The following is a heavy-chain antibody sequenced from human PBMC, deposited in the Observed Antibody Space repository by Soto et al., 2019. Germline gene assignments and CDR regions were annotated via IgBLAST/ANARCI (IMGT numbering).Heavy chain of an antibody. Sequence: QVQVQQSGPGLVKPSETLSLTCTVSSGPSRSHNWGWIRQPPGRGLEWIGYVYYTGDTSYNPSIKSRVTISADTSTNHISLTLRSVTAADTAVYYCVRQGIDYLHGLVDVWGQGTTVSVSS. J-gene: IGHJ6*02. CDR2: VYYTGDT. CDR3: VRQGIDYLHGLVDV. D-gene: IGHD5-12*01. CDR1: SGPSRSHN. V-gene: IGHV4-59*08.